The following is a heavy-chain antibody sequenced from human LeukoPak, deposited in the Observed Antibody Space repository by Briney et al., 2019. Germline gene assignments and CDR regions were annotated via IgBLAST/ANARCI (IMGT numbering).Heavy chain of an antibody. CDR1: GGSISSYY. CDR3: ARARDSYGGNSGPSYYYYYMDV. Sequence: PSETLSLTCTVSGGSISSYYWSWIRHPPGKGLEWIGYIYYSGSTNYNPSLKSRVTISVDTSKNQFSLKLSSVTAADTAVYYCARARDSYGGNSGPSYYYYYMDVWGKGTTFTISS. CDR2: IYYSGST. J-gene: IGHJ6*03. D-gene: IGHD4-23*01. V-gene: IGHV4-59*01.